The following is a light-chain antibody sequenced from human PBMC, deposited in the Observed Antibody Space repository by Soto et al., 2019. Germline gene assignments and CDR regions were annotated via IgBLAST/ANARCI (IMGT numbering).Light chain of an antibody. CDR2: EVS. Sequence: QSSFNQTASVSGSSGQSITISCTGTMSDVGGYNYVSWYQQHPGKAPKLMVYEVSKRPSGVSYRFSGSKSGNTASLTSSGLQAEDEADYYCRSYTTRSSSVFGTGTKVTVL. V-gene: IGLV2-14*01. CDR1: MSDVGGYNY. J-gene: IGLJ1*01. CDR3: RSYTTRSSSV.